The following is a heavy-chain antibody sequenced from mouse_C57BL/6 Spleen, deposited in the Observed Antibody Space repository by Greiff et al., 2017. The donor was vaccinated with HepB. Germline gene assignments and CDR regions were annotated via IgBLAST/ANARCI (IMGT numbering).Heavy chain of an antibody. D-gene: IGHD1-1*01. V-gene: IGHV1-76*01. CDR1: GYTFTDYY. J-gene: IGHJ4*01. CDR2: IYPGSGNT. Sequence: QVQLKESGAELVRPGASVKLSCKASGYTFTDYYINWVKQRPGQGLEWIARIYPGSGNTYYNEKFKGKATLTAEKSSSTAYMQLSSLTSEDSAVYFCAREGNYFTTVGYAMDYWGQGTSVTVSS. CDR3: AREGNYFTTVGYAMDY.